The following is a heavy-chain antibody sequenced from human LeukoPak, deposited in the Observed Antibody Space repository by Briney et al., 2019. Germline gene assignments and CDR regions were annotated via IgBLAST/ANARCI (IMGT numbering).Heavy chain of an antibody. Sequence: SETLSLTCTVSGGSISSGGYYWSWIRQHPGKGLEWIGYIYYSGSTYYNPSLKSRVTILVDTSKNQFSLKLSSVTAADTAVYYCARDCSGAVSDGMDVWGQGTTVTVSS. J-gene: IGHJ6*02. V-gene: IGHV4-31*03. CDR2: IYYSGST. D-gene: IGHD2-15*01. CDR3: ARDCSGAVSDGMDV. CDR1: GGSISSGGYY.